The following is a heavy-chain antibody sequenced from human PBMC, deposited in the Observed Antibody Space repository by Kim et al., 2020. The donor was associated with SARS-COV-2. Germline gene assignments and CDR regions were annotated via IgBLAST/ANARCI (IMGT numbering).Heavy chain of an antibody. CDR3: ARAWDILTGYYHFDY. CDR2: IHYSGST. D-gene: IGHD3-9*01. Sequence: SETLSLTCTVSGGSISDYYWTWIRQPPGKGLEWIGYIHYSGSTNYNPALKSRVTMSLDTSKNQFSLRLSSVTAADTAVYYCARAWDILTGYYHFDYWGQGTLVTVSS. CDR1: GGSISDYY. V-gene: IGHV4-59*13. J-gene: IGHJ4*02.